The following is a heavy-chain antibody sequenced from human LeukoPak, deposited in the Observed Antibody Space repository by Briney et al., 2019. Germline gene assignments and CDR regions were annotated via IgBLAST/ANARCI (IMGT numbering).Heavy chain of an antibody. CDR2: IYYSGST. D-gene: IGHD3-10*01. Sequence: SETLSLTCTVSGGSISSGGYYWSWIRQHPGKGLEWIGYIYYSGSTYYNPSLKSRVTISVDTSKNQFSLKLSSVTAADTAVYYCARGVGSITMVRGVRNYYYYGMDVWGQGTTVTVSS. J-gene: IGHJ6*02. CDR3: ARGVGSITMVRGVRNYYYYGMDV. V-gene: IGHV4-31*03. CDR1: GGSISSGGYY.